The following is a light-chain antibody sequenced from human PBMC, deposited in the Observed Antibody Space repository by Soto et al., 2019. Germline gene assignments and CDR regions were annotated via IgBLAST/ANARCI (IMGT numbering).Light chain of an antibody. J-gene: IGKJ4*01. CDR3: QQRSNWPLT. Sequence: EIVLTQSPATLSLSPGERVTLSCRASQSVSSYLAWYQHKPGQAPRLLIYDASNMATGIPARFSGSGSGTDFTLTISSLEPEDFAVYYCQQRSNWPLTFGGGTKVEIK. CDR1: QSVSSY. V-gene: IGKV3-11*01. CDR2: DAS.